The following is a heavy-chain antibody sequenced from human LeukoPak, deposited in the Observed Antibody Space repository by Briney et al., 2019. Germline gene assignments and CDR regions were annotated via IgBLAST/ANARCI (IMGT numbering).Heavy chain of an antibody. CDR2: IYYSGST. V-gene: IGHV4-59*07. Sequence: SDTLSLTCTVSGRSISSYYWSWIRQPPGKGLEWIGYIYYSGSTNYNPSLKSRVTISVDTSKNQFSLKLSSVTAADTAVYYCAAGGYNWFDPWGQGTLVTVSS. CDR1: GRSISSYY. J-gene: IGHJ5*02. D-gene: IGHD3-10*01. CDR3: AAGGYNWFDP.